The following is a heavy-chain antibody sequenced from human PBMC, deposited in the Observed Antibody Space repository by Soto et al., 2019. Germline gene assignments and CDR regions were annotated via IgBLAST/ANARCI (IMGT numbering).Heavy chain of an antibody. J-gene: IGHJ3*02. CDR2: IIPIFGTT. D-gene: IGHD3-3*01. V-gene: IGHV1-69*13. Sequence: ASVKVSCKASGGTFSSYAISWVRQAPGQGLEWMGGIIPIFGTTNYAQKFQGRVTITADESTSTAYMELSSLRSEDTAVYYCAKEGYYDFWSGYPHNDAFDIWGQGTMVTVSS. CDR3: AKEGYYDFWSGYPHNDAFDI. CDR1: GGTFSSYA.